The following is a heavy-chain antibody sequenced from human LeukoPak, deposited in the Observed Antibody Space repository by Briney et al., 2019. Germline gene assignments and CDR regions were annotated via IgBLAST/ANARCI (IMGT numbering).Heavy chain of an antibody. Sequence: GASVKVSCKASGYTFTSYAMNWVRQAPGQGLEWMGWINTNTGNPTYAQGFTGRFVFSLDTSVSTAYLQISSLKAEDTAVYYCARDLYYPRWYSYGRRVWFDPWGQGTLVTVSS. CDR2: INTNTGNP. CDR1: GYTFTSYA. CDR3: ARDLYYPRWYSYGRRVWFDP. J-gene: IGHJ5*02. D-gene: IGHD5-18*01. V-gene: IGHV7-4-1*02.